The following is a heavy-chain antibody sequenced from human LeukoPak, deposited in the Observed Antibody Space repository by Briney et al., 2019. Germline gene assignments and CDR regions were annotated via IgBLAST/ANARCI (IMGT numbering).Heavy chain of an antibody. D-gene: IGHD1-26*01. J-gene: IGHJ3*02. CDR1: GFTFSSYW. V-gene: IGHV3-74*01. CDR3: ARERYSGSYYAAFDI. CDR2: INSDGSST. Sequence: PGGSLRLSCAASGFTFSSYWMHWVRQAPGKGLVWVSRINSDGSSTSYADSVKGRFTISRDNAKNTLYLQMNSLRAEDTAVYYCARERYSGSYYAAFDIWGQGTMVTVSS.